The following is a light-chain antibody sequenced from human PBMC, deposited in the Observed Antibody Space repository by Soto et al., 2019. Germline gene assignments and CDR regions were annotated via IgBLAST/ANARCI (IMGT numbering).Light chain of an antibody. V-gene: IGLV2-14*01. CDR3: SSHTSGSTRV. J-gene: IGLJ1*01. Sequence: QSALTQPASVSGSPGQSIAISCTGTSSDVGGYGYVSWYQQQPDKAPKLMIYEVTKRPSGVSNRFSGSKSGNTASLTISGLQAEDEADYYCSSHTSGSTRVFGTGTKVTVL. CDR2: EVT. CDR1: SSDVGGYGY.